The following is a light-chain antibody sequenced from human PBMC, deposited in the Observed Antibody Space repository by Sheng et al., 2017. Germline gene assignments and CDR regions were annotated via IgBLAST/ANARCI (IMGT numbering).Light chain of an antibody. Sequence: QSALTQPPSASGSPGQSVAISCTGTSSDVGGHNHVSWFQQHPGKAPKLMIYEVSQRPSGVPDRFSGSKSGNTASLTLSGLQAEDEADYYCSSYAGSSKWVFGGGTKLTVL. CDR1: SSDVGGHNH. CDR2: EVS. V-gene: IGLV2-8*01. CDR3: SSYAGSSKWV. J-gene: IGLJ3*02.